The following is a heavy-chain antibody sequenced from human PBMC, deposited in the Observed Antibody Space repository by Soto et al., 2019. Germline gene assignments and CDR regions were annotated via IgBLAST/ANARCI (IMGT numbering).Heavy chain of an antibody. J-gene: IGHJ3*02. CDR3: ARDRREGSSKTKGRAGVAFDI. CDR1: GYTFTSYG. CDR2: ISAYNGNT. D-gene: IGHD6-6*01. V-gene: IGHV1-18*01. Sequence: ASVKVSCKASGYTFTSYGISWVRQAPGQGLEWMGWISAYNGNTNYAQKLQGRVTMTTDTSTSTAYMELRSLRSDDTAVYYCARDRREGSSKTKGRAGVAFDIWGQGTMVTVSS.